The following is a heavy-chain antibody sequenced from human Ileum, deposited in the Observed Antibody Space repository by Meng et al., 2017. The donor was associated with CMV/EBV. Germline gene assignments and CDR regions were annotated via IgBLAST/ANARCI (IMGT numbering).Heavy chain of an antibody. D-gene: IGHD2-2*01. Sequence: QVPVQGSGPGLVRPLEHCSLTCTVSGGSMSGYYWSWIRQPATKGLEWIGRVYSSGSTDYNPSLQSRVTMSVDTSKNQFSLKLSSVTAADTAVYYCARGSSSWAFDYWGQGTLVTVSS. CDR3: ARGSSSWAFDY. V-gene: IGHV4-4*07. J-gene: IGHJ4*02. CDR2: VYSSGST. CDR1: GGSMSGYY.